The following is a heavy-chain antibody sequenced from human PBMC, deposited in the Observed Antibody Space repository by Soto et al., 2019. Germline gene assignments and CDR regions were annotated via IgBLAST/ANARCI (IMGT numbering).Heavy chain of an antibody. V-gene: IGHV3-23*01. CDR1: GFTFSSYV. Sequence: GGSLRLSCAASGFTFSSYVMSWVHQAPGKGLEWVSTVSGSGGSTYYADSVKGRFTISRDNSKNTLYLQMNSLRAEDTAVYYCAKDWSFDYWGQGTLVTVSS. D-gene: IGHD2-8*02. CDR2: VSGSGGST. J-gene: IGHJ4*02. CDR3: AKDWSFDY.